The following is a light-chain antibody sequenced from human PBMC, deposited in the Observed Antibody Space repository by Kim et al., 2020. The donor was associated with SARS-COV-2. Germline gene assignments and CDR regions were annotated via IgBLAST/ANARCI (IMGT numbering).Light chain of an antibody. J-gene: IGLJ1*01. CDR1: SLRSYY. Sequence: LGQTVRITSQGDSLRSYYASWYQQKPGRAPVLVIYGKNNRPSGIPDRFSGSSSGNTASLTITGAQAEDEADYYCNSRDSSVNHLRVFGTGTKVTVL. V-gene: IGLV3-19*01. CDR2: GKN. CDR3: NSRDSSVNHLRV.